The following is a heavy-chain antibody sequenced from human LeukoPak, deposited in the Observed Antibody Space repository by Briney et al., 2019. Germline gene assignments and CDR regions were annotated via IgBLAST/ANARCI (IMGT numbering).Heavy chain of an antibody. V-gene: IGHV1-2*02. CDR2: INPNSGGT. CDR3: ARAGLSIVATIGYFDY. CDR1: GHTFTGYY. Sequence: ASVKVSCKASGHTFTGYYMHWVRQAPGQGLEWMGWINPNSGGTNYAQKFQGRVTMTRDTSISTAYMELSRLRSDDTAVYYCARAGLSIVATIGYFDYWGQGTLVTVSS. D-gene: IGHD5-12*01. J-gene: IGHJ4*02.